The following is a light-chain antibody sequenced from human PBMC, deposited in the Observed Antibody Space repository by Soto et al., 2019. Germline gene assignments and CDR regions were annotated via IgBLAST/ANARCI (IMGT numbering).Light chain of an antibody. J-gene: IGKJ4*01. Sequence: DIQMTQSPSSLSASLGDRVTITCRASQNIDNYLNWYQHKPGKAPKLLIYATSTLQSGVPARFSGSGSGSEFTLTISTLQSENFATYFCQESYNSPAVIFGGGTKVVIK. CDR3: QESYNSPAVI. V-gene: IGKV1-39*01. CDR2: ATS. CDR1: QNIDNY.